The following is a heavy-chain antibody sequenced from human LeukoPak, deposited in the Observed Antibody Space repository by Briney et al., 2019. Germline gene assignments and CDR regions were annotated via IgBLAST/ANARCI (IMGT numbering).Heavy chain of an antibody. V-gene: IGHV3-53*01. CDR2: IYSGGST. Sequence: GGSLRLSCAASGFTVSSNYMSWVRQAPGKGLEWVSVIYSGGSTYHADSVKGRFTISRDNSKNTLYLQMNSLRAEDTAVYYCASSSVIRFLDVWGQGTTVTVSS. CDR3: ASSSVIRFLDV. CDR1: GFTVSSNY. D-gene: IGHD3-3*01. J-gene: IGHJ6*02.